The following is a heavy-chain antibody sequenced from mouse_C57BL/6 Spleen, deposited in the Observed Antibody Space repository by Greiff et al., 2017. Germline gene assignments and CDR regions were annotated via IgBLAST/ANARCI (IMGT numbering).Heavy chain of an antibody. D-gene: IGHD1-1*01. CDR1: GFSFNTYA. CDR3: VRHYYGSSYFDV. J-gene: IGHJ1*03. V-gene: IGHV10-1*01. CDR2: IRSKSNNYAT. Sequence: VMLVESGGGLVQPKGSLKLSCAASGFSFNTYAMNWVRQAPGKGLEWVARIRSKSNNYATYYADSVKDRFTISRDDSESMLYLQMNNLKTEDTAMYYCVRHYYGSSYFDVWGTGTTVTVSS.